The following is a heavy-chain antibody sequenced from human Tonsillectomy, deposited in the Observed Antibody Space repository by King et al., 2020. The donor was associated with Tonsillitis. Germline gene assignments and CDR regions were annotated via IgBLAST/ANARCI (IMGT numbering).Heavy chain of an antibody. D-gene: IGHD4-17*01. CDR1: GFTVSSNY. Sequence: VQLVESGGGLVQPGGSLRLSCAASGFTVSSNYMSWVRQAPGKGLEWVSIIYSGGSTYYADSVRGRFTISRDNSKNTLYLQMNSLRAEDTAVYYFARTYGDYSFGYWGQGTLVTVSS. CDR2: IYSGGST. V-gene: IGHV3-66*01. CDR3: ARTYGDYSFGY. J-gene: IGHJ4*02.